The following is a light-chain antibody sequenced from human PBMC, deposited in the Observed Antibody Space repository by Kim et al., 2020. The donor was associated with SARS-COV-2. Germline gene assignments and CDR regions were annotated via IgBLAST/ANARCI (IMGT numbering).Light chain of an antibody. V-gene: IGLV3-25*03. CDR3: QSADSSCTYWV. CDR2: KDS. Sequence: PGQTARIPCSGDALPKQYAYWYQQKPGQAPVLVIYKDSERPSGIPERFSGSSSGTTVTLTISGVQAEDEADYYCQSADSSCTYWVFGGGTQLTVL. J-gene: IGLJ3*02. CDR1: ALPKQY.